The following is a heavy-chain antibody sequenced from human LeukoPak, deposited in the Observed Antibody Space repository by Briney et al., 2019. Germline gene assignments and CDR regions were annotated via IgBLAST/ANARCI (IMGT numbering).Heavy chain of an antibody. D-gene: IGHD4-17*01. V-gene: IGHV3-23*01. J-gene: IGHJ4*02. CDR3: ATGRGLPGFQYLDY. Sequence: GGSLRLSCAASGFTFSSYAMSWVRQAPGKGLEWVSAISGSGGSTYYADSVKGRFTISRDNSASSLYLQLNSLRVEDTAVYYCATGRGLPGFQYLDYWGQGTLVTVSS. CDR2: ISGSGGST. CDR1: GFTFSSYA.